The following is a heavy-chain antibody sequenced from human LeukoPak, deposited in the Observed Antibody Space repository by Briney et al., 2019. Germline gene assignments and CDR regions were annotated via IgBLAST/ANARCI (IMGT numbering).Heavy chain of an antibody. CDR2: YNPSGSHT. J-gene: IGHJ4*02. CDR1: GYIFTYYW. Sequence: GESLKISCKASGYIFTYYWISWVRQTPEKGLEWMGSYNPSGSHTNHSPSFQGRVAISADKSIPTARLQWSSLRASDTAMYYCARQNLGAGFDYWGQGILVTVSS. V-gene: IGHV5-10-1*01. D-gene: IGHD3-16*01. CDR3: ARQNLGAGFDY.